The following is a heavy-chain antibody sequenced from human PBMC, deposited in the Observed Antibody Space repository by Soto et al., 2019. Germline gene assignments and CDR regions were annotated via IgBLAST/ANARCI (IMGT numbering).Heavy chain of an antibody. CDR3: AKDIVPNWNSPRFDP. CDR2: ISWNSGSI. J-gene: IGHJ5*02. V-gene: IGHV3-9*01. D-gene: IGHD1-7*01. CDR1: GFTFDDYA. Sequence: EVQLVESGGGLVQPGRSLRLSCAASGFTFDDYAMHWVRQAPGKGLEWVSGISWNSGSIGYADSVKGRFTISRDNAKNSLYLQMNSLRAEDTALYYCAKDIVPNWNSPRFDPWGQGTLVTVSS.